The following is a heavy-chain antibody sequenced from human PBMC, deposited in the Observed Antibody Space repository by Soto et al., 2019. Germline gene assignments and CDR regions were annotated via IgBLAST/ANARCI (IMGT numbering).Heavy chain of an antibody. V-gene: IGHV3-30*18. Sequence: GGSLRLSCVVSRSTFSSCGMHWVRQAPGKGLEWVAVISFDGSDKYYADSVKGRFTISRDNSKNTLYLQMNSLRVEDTAVYHWAKDIRGLKLLGSADAFDIWGQGTMVTVSS. CDR1: RSTFSSCG. CDR3: AKDIRGLKLLGSADAFDI. D-gene: IGHD1-26*01. J-gene: IGHJ3*02. CDR2: ISFDGSDK.